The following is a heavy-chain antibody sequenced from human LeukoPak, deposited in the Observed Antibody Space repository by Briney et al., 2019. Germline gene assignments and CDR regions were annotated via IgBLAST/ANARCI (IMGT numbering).Heavy chain of an antibody. CDR2: IYYSGST. CDR1: GGSISSYY. D-gene: IGHD1-26*01. V-gene: IGHV4-59*01. CDR3: ARDAVGGGGYFDY. Sequence: SETLSLTCTVSGGSISSYYWSSIRQPPGKGLEWIGYIYYSGSTNYNPSLKSRVTISVDTSKNQLSLKLSSVTAADTAVYYCARDAVGGGGYFDYWGQGTLVTVSS. J-gene: IGHJ4*02.